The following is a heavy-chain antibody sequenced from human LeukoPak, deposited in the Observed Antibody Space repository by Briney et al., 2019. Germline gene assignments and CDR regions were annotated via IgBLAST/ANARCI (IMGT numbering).Heavy chain of an antibody. Sequence: GASVKVSCKASGYTFTSYGISWVRQAPGQGLEWMGWISAYNGNTNYAQKFQGRVTMTRNTSISTAYMELSSLRSEDTAVYYCARVPTMVRGVTEFDYWGQGTLVTVSS. CDR1: GYTFTSYG. D-gene: IGHD3-10*01. CDR3: ARVPTMVRGVTEFDY. V-gene: IGHV1-18*01. J-gene: IGHJ4*02. CDR2: ISAYNGNT.